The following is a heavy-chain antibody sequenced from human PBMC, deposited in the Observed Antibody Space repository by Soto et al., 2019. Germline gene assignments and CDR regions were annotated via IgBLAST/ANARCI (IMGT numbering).Heavy chain of an antibody. CDR3: ARGLPLGCTCGNCYYPFYY. D-gene: IGHD2-21*02. J-gene: IGHJ4*02. CDR2: ISSSTYYI. V-gene: IGHV3-21*01. Sequence: EVQLVESGGGLVKPGGSLRLFCVASGFTFSSYSMNWVRQAPGKGLEWVSSISSSTYYIYYADSVKGRFTISRDNAKNSLYLQMNSLRAEDTAVYYCARGLPLGCTCGNCYYPFYYWGQGTLVTVSP. CDR1: GFTFSSYS.